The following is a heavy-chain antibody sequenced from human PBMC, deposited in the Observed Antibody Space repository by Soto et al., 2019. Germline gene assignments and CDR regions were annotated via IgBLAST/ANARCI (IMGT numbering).Heavy chain of an antibody. D-gene: IGHD1-26*01. V-gene: IGHV1-69*13. Sequence: SVKVSCKASGGTFSSYAISWVRQAPGQGLEWMGGIIPIFGTANYAQKFQGRVTITADESTSTAYMELSSLRSEDTAVYYCARNLELHLPKHHPHYGMDVWGPGTTVTVFS. CDR1: GGTFSSYA. CDR3: ARNLELHLPKHHPHYGMDV. J-gene: IGHJ6*02. CDR2: IIPIFGTA.